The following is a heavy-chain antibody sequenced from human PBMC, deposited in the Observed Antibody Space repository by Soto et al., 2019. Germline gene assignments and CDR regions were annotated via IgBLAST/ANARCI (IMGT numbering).Heavy chain of an antibody. J-gene: IGHJ3*02. CDR1: GYTFTSYG. CDR2: ISTYNGNT. D-gene: IGHD6-13*01. Sequence: QVQLVQSGAEVKKPGASVKGSCKASGYTFTSYGISWVRQAPGQGPEWMGRISTYNGNTNYVQKLQGRVTMTTDTSTNTAYMELRSLRYDDMAVYYCARDPGYSTTWHQAFDIWGQGTMVTVSS. V-gene: IGHV1-18*03. CDR3: ARDPGYSTTWHQAFDI.